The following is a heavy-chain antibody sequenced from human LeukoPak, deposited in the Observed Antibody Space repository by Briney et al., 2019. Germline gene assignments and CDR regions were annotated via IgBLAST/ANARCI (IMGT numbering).Heavy chain of an antibody. CDR1: GYSISSGNY. V-gene: IGHV4-38-2*02. J-gene: IGHJ4*02. CDR2: IYHSGST. D-gene: IGHD2-2*01. Sequence: ASETLSLTCSVSGYSISSGNYWGWIRLPPGKGLQWIGSIYHSGSTYYNPSLKSRVTISVDTSKNQFSLKLSSVTAADTAVYYCAKGYCRGNSCYDDRGAFDYWGQGTLVTVSS. CDR3: AKGYCRGNSCYDDRGAFDY.